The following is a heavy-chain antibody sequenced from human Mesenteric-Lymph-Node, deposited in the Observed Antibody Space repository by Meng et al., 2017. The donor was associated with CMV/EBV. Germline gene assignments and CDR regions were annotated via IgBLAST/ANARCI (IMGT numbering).Heavy chain of an antibody. V-gene: IGHV1-8*01. CDR3: ARVRITMVRTNWFDP. CDR1: AYTCTSYD. J-gene: IGHJ5*02. CDR2: MNPNSGNT. D-gene: IGHD3-10*01. Sequence: SAYTCTSYDINWVREATGQGLEWMGWMNPNSGNTGYAQTFQGRVTMTRNTSISTAYKELSSLRSEDTAVYYCARVRITMVRTNWFDPWGQGTLVTVSS.